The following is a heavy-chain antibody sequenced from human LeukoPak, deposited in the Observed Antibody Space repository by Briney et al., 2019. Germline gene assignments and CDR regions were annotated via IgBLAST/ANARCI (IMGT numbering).Heavy chain of an antibody. CDR1: GGSISSHY. D-gene: IGHD1-26*01. J-gene: IGHJ4*02. Sequence: SETLSLTCTVSGGSISSHYWSWIRQPPGKGLEWIGYIYYSGSTNYNPSLKSRVTISVDTSKNQFSLKLSSVTAADTAVYYCARGVLGAVDYWGQGALVTVSS. CDR3: ARGVLGAVDY. V-gene: IGHV4-59*11. CDR2: IYYSGST.